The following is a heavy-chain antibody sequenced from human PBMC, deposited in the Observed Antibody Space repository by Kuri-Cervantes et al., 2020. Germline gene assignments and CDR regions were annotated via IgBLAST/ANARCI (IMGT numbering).Heavy chain of an antibody. CDR3: ARDRPPYSSGWYGRTKRGSYGMDV. D-gene: IGHD6-19*01. CDR2: ISWNSGSI. J-gene: IGHJ6*02. Sequence: SLKISCAASGFTFDDYAMYWVRQAPRVSGISWNSGSIGYGDSVKGRFTISRDNAKNSLYLQMNSLRDEDTAVYYCARDRPPYSSGWYGRTKRGSYGMDVWGQGTTVTVSS. CDR1: GFTFDDYA. V-gene: IGHV3-9*01.